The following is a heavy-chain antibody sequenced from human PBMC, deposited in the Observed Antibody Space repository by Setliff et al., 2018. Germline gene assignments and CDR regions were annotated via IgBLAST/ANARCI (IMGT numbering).Heavy chain of an antibody. CDR3: ARDVRVASSSWVDY. V-gene: IGHV4-31*03. J-gene: IGHJ4*02. Sequence: PSETLSLTCTVSGGSISSGGYYWSWIRQHPGKGLGWIGYIYYSGSTYYNPSLKSRVTISVDTSKNQFSLKLSSVTAADTAVYYCARDVRVASSSWVDYWGKGTLVTVSS. D-gene: IGHD6-13*01. CDR2: IYYSGST. CDR1: GGSISSGGYY.